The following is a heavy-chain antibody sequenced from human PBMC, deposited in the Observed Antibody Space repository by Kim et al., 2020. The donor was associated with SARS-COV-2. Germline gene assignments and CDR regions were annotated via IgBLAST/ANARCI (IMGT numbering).Heavy chain of an antibody. Sequence: GGSLRLSCAASGFTVSSNYMSWVRQAPGKGLEWVSVIYSGGGTNYADSVKGRFTISRDNSKNTLYLQMNSLRAEDTAVYYCAGKYSSSWTGWFDPWGQGTLVTVSS. D-gene: IGHD6-13*01. V-gene: IGHV3-53*01. J-gene: IGHJ5*02. CDR1: GFTVSSNY. CDR3: AGKYSSSWTGWFDP. CDR2: IYSGGGT.